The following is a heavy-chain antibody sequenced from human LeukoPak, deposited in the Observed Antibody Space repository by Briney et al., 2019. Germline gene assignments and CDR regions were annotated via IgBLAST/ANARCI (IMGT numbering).Heavy chain of an antibody. CDR1: VYTFTSSG. Sequence: RASVKVSCKASVYTFTSSGISWVRQAPGQGLEWMGWIDAYNGNTNYAQKLQGRVTMTTDTSTTTAYMELRSLRLDDTAVYYCARAGSYYYMDVWGKGTTVTVSS. D-gene: IGHD1-1*01. CDR2: IDAYNGNT. J-gene: IGHJ6*03. CDR3: ARAGSYYYMDV. V-gene: IGHV1-18*01.